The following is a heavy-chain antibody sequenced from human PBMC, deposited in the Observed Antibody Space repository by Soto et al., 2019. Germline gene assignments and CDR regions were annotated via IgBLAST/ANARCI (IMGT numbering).Heavy chain of an antibody. D-gene: IGHD3-22*01. Sequence: GGSLRLSCVASGFTFSDYYMSWIRQTPGKGLELVSYISVTGTTVYYADSVKGRFTISRDNAKNSLYLQMNSLRAEDTAVYYCARSYYDSSASYASYGMDVWGQGTTVTVSS. V-gene: IGHV3-11*04. CDR1: GFTFSDYY. CDR3: ARSYYDSSASYASYGMDV. CDR2: ISVTGTTV. J-gene: IGHJ6*02.